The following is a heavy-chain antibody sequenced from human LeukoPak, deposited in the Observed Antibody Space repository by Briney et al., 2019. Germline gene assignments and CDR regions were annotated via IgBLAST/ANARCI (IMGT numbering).Heavy chain of an antibody. CDR3: ARGRFKTTVDY. J-gene: IGHJ4*02. CDR2: IYYSGST. CDR1: GGSISSSY. V-gene: IGHV4-59*12. Sequence: SETLSLTCTVSGGSISSSYWSWLRQPPGKGLEWIGYIYYSGSTNYNPSLKSRVTISVDMSKNQFSLKLSSVTAADTAVYYCARGRFKTTVDYWGQGTLVTVSS. D-gene: IGHD1-1*01.